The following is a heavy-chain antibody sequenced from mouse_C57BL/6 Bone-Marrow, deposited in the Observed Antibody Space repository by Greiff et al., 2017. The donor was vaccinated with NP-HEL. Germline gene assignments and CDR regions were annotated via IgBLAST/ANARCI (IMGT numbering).Heavy chain of an antibody. J-gene: IGHJ3*01. V-gene: IGHV1-7*01. CDR2: MNPSSGYT. CDR3: ARYDYDRTWFAY. D-gene: IGHD2-4*01. Sequence: VKVVESGAELAKPGASVKLSCKASGYTFTSYWMHWVKQRPGQGLEWIGYMNPSSGYTKYNQKCKDKATLTADKSSSTAYMQLSSLTYEDSAVYYCARYDYDRTWFAYWGQGTLVTVSA. CDR1: GYTFTSYW.